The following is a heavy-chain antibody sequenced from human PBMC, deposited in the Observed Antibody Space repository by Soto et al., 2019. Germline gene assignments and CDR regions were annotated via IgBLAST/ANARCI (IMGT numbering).Heavy chain of an antibody. CDR2: ISNNGDST. J-gene: IGHJ6*03. Sequence: GGSLRLSCAVSGFIFSSYAMHWVRQAPGKGLEYVSAISNNGDSTYYANSVKGRFTISRDNSKNTLYLQMGSLRAEDMAVYYCARVTYGDYSYYYYMDVWGKGTTVTVSS. D-gene: IGHD4-17*01. CDR3: ARVTYGDYSYYYYMDV. CDR1: GFIFSSYA. V-gene: IGHV3-64*01.